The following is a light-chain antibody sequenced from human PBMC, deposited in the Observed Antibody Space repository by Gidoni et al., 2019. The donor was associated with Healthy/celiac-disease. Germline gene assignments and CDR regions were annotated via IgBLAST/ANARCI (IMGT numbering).Light chain of an antibody. V-gene: IGKV3-11*01. CDR3: QQRSNWPPRVT. J-gene: IGKJ4*01. CDR2: DAS. Sequence: EIMMPQSPATLSVSPGVRATLPCRASHSVSSYLAWYQQKPGQAPRILIYDASTRATGIPDRFSGSGSWTDFTLTISSLEPEDFAVDYCQQRSNWPPRVTFGGGTKVEIK. CDR1: HSVSSY.